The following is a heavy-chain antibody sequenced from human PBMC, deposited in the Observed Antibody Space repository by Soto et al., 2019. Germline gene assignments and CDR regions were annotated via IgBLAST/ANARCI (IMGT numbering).Heavy chain of an antibody. CDR1: GFTFSSYS. J-gene: IGHJ5*02. V-gene: IGHV3-48*01. CDR3: ARQPERIAEIGWFAP. Sequence: EVQLVESGGGLVQPGGSLRLSCAASGFTFSSYSMNWVRQAPWRGLEWVSYISSSSSTIYYAHSVKGRFTISRDNGKDAQYLQVNSLTAEDTGLYYSARQPERIAEIGWFAPWGQGTLVSVSS. D-gene: IGHD6-13*01. CDR2: ISSSSSTI.